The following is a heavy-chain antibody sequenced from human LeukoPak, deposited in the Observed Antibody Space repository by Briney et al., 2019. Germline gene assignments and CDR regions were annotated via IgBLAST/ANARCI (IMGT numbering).Heavy chain of an antibody. V-gene: IGHV4-59*08. CDR3: ARDPMGGLDNMDV. D-gene: IGHD3/OR15-3a*01. Sequence: SETLSLTCTVSGGSISSYYWSWIRQPPGKGLEWIGYIYQTGSTNYNPSLKSRVTISVDTSKNQFSLKLSSVTAADTAVYYCARDPMGGLDNMDVWGQGTTVTVSS. J-gene: IGHJ6*02. CDR2: IYQTGST. CDR1: GGSISSYY.